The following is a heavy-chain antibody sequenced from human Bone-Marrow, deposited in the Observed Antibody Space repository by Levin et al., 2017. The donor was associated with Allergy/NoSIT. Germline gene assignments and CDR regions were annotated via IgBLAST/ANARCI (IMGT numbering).Heavy chain of an antibody. CDR2: ISYDGSNK. D-gene: IGHD4-17*01. J-gene: IGHJ6*02. Sequence: GGSLRLSCAASGFTFSSYAMHWVRQAPGKGLEWVAVISYDGSNKYYADSVKGRFTISRDNSKNTLYLQMNSLRAEDTAVYYCAREKSTVDYYYGMDVWGQGTTVTVSS. CDR1: GFTFSSYA. CDR3: AREKSTVDYYYGMDV. V-gene: IGHV3-30-3*01.